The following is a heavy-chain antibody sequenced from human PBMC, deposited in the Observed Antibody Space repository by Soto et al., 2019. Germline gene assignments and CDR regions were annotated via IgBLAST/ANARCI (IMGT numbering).Heavy chain of an antibody. CDR3: TTDNPHDYVWGSYRYRTY. J-gene: IGHJ4*02. V-gene: IGHV3-15*07. CDR2: IKSKTDGGTT. D-gene: IGHD3-16*02. CDR1: GYTFSNAW. Sequence: GGSLRLSCAASGYTFSNAWMNWVRRAPGKGLEWVGRIKSKTDGGTTDYAAPVKGRFTVSRDDSKNTLYLQMNSLKTEDTAVYYCTTDNPHDYVWGSYRYRTYWGQGTLVTVSS.